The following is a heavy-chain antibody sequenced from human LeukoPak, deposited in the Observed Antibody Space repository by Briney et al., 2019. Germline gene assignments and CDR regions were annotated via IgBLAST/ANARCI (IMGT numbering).Heavy chain of an antibody. CDR3: ARRGMATTPNAFDI. V-gene: IGHV4-34*01. D-gene: IGHD5-24*01. J-gene: IGHJ3*02. CDR2: IYDRGSI. Sequence: TETLSLTCAVYGEPFRGYYWSWIPQPPAKGLEWIWEIYDRGSINDIPYLKRRISISVDTSKSQFSLKLSSVTAADTAVYYWARRGMATTPNAFDIWGQGTMVTVSS. CDR1: GEPFRGYY.